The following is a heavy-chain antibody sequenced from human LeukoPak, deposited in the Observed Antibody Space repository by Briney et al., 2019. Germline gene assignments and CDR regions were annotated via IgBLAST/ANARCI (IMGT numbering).Heavy chain of an antibody. Sequence: GGSLRLSCAAFGFTVSSNYMNWVRQAPGKGLEWVSVIYGGGNIYYADSVKGRFTISRDNSKNTLYLQMNSLRAEDTAVYYCARGAGYNYPYYFDYWGQGTLVTVSS. D-gene: IGHD5-24*01. V-gene: IGHV3-53*01. CDR2: IYGGGNI. J-gene: IGHJ4*02. CDR3: ARGAGYNYPYYFDY. CDR1: GFTVSSNY.